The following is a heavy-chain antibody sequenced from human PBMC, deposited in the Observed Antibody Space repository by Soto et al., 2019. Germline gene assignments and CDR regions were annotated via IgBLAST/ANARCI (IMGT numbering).Heavy chain of an antibody. J-gene: IGHJ5*02. V-gene: IGHV4-59*01. CDR1: GGSISSYY. CDR3: ARADILTGYYVNWFDP. Sequence: QVQLQESGPGLVKPSETLSLTCTVSGGSISSYYWSWIRQPPGKGLEWIGYIYYSGSTNYNPSLKSRVTISVDTSKNQFSLKLSSVTAADTAVYYCARADILTGYYVNWFDPWGQGTLVTVSS. D-gene: IGHD3-9*01. CDR2: IYYSGST.